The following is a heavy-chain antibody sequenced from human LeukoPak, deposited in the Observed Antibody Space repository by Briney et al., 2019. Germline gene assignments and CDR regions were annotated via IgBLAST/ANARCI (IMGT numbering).Heavy chain of an antibody. J-gene: IGHJ4*02. CDR2: IYTSGST. V-gene: IGHV4-4*07. D-gene: IGHD5-18*01. CDR3: ARLGYSSGYFDY. CDR1: DGSISSYY. Sequence: PSETLSLTCTVSDGSISSYYWSWIRQPAGKGLGWIGRIYTSGSTNYKPSLKSRVTMSVDTSKNQFSLKLSSVTAADTAVYYCARLGYSSGYFDYWGQGTLVTVSS.